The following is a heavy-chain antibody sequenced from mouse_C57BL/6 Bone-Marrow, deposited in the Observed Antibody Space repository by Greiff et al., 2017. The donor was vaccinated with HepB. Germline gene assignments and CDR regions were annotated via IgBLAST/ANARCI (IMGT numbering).Heavy chain of an antibody. D-gene: IGHD1-1*01. Sequence: VQLQQSGPGLVQPSQRLSITCTVSGFSLTSYGVHWVRQSPGKGLEWLGVIWSGGSTDYNAAFISRLSISKDNSKSQVFFKMNSLQADDTAIYYCARKVPYYYGSSYWYFDVWGTGTTVTVSS. CDR1: GFSLTSYG. CDR2: IWSGGST. J-gene: IGHJ1*03. CDR3: ARKVPYYYGSSYWYFDV. V-gene: IGHV2-2*01.